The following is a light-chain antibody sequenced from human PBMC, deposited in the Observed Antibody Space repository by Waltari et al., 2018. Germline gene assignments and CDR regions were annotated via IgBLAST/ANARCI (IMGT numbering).Light chain of an antibody. V-gene: IGLV1-47*01. CDR2: KNS. CDR3: AAWDDGLSGPA. CDR1: SSNIGGNH. J-gene: IGLJ3*02. Sequence: QSVVTQPPSASGTPGQRVTISCSGSSSNIGGNHVSWYQQFPGMAPKLLLYKNSRRPAGVPDRLSGSKSGTSASLAIRGLRSEDEAQYYCAAWDDGLSGPAFGGGTKLTVL.